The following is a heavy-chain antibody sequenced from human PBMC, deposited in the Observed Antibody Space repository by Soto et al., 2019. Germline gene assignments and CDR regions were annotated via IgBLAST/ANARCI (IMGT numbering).Heavy chain of an antibody. CDR2: ISNNGINK. V-gene: IGHV3-30*18. CDR1: GFTFRTYG. CDR3: AKVIRADSTSSNFYYYSGLDV. Sequence: QVQLVESGGGVVQPGRSLRLSCAASGFTFRTYGMHWVRQAPGKGLEWLAVISNNGINKYYADCVKGRFTISRDNSRDTLFLQMNSLRGEDTAIYYCAKVIRADSTSSNFYYYSGLDVWGQGTTVTVSS. J-gene: IGHJ6*02. D-gene: IGHD6-6*01.